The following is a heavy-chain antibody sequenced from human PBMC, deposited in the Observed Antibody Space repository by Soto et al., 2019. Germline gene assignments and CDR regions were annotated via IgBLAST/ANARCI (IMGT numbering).Heavy chain of an antibody. Sequence: QMQLVQSGPEVKKPGTSVKVSCKASGVTFTSSAMQWVRQARGQRLEWIGWIVVGSGNRNYAQKFQERVTITRDMSTSTVYMELSSLRSEDTAVYYCAGGTTVTTPDYWGQGTLVTVSS. CDR3: AGGTTVTTPDY. V-gene: IGHV1-58*02. CDR2: IVVGSGNR. D-gene: IGHD4-17*01. J-gene: IGHJ4*02. CDR1: GVTFTSSA.